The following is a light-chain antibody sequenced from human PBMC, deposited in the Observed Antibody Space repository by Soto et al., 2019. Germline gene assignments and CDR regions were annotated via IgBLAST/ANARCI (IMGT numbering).Light chain of an antibody. J-gene: IGKJ1*01. CDR1: QSISNW. Sequence: GYRVTITCRASQSISNWLAWYQQKPGTAPKVLIYHASNLQSGVPSRFSGSGSGTEFTLTISSLQPDDFATYYCQQYNSYSRTFGQGTKVDIK. CDR2: HAS. CDR3: QQYNSYSRT. V-gene: IGKV1-5*01.